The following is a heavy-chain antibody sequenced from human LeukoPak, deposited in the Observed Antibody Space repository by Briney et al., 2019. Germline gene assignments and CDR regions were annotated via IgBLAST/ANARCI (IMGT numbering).Heavy chain of an antibody. CDR1: GLTFSTSG. J-gene: IGHJ4*02. CDR3: ATETNGRHYDY. V-gene: IGHV3-21*06. Sequence: PGGSLRLSCTASGLTFSTSGLNWVRQAPGRGLGWVASIVLIGSDRYHANSIKGRFTISRDNANNFLYLQMNSLRAEDTAVYYCATETNGRHYDYWGQGTLLTVSS. CDR2: IVLIGSDR. D-gene: IGHD1-14*01.